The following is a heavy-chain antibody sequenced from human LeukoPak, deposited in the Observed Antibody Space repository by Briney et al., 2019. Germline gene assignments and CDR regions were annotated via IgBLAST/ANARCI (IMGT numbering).Heavy chain of an antibody. V-gene: IGHV3-7*04. CDR3: VRGGSYFDS. D-gene: IGHD5-12*01. CDR1: GFNFNNLW. CDR2: IKEDGSEK. J-gene: IGHJ4*02. Sequence: GGSLRLSCAASGFNFNNLWMDWVRQAPGKGLEWVANIKEDGSEKHYVDSVKGRFTVSRDNAKNSLYLQVSSLRDDTAVYYCVRGGSYFDSWGQGALVTVSS.